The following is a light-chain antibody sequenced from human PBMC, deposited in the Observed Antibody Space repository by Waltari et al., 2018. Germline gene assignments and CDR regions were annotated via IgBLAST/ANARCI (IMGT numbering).Light chain of an antibody. V-gene: IGLV1-51*01. CDR2: NNN. CDR1: VSNIGNYY. Sequence: QSVLTQPPSVSAAPGPKVTIYCSGSVSNIGNYYVSWYHQLPGAAPKLLIYNNNKRPSGIPDRFSASKSGTSATLGITGLQIGDEADYYCATWDNSLREVVFGGGTKLTVL. J-gene: IGLJ2*01. CDR3: ATWDNSLREVV.